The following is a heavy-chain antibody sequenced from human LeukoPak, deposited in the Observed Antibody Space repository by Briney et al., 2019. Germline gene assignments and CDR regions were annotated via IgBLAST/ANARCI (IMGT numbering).Heavy chain of an antibody. J-gene: IGHJ4*02. CDR2: ISSSGSTI. D-gene: IGHD2-15*01. Sequence: GGSLRLSCAASGFTFSSYEMNWVRQAPGKGLERVSYISSSGSTIYYADSVKGRFTISRDNAKNSLYLQMNSLRAEDTAVYYCGRGFCGVGSCYSGDYWGQGTLVTVSS. CDR3: GRGFCGVGSCYSGDY. V-gene: IGHV3-48*03. CDR1: GFTFSSYE.